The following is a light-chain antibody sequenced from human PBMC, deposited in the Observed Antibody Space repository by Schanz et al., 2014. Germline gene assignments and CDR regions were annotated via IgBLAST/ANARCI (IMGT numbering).Light chain of an antibody. CDR2: GAS. V-gene: IGKV3D-15*01. CDR3: QQYNNWPPLYT. Sequence: EIVLTQSPGTLSLSPGERATLSCRASQSVTNNYLAWYQQKPGQAPRLLIYGASTRATGIPDRFSGSGSGTEFTLTISSLQSEDFGVYYCQQYNNWPPLYTFGQGTKLEIK. CDR1: QSVTNN. J-gene: IGKJ2*01.